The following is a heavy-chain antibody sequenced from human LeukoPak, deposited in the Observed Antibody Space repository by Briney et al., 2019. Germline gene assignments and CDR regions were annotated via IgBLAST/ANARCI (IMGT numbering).Heavy chain of an antibody. CDR3: ARVYDSGSQAYFYYMDV. J-gene: IGHJ6*03. CDR2: IYYSGST. V-gene: IGHV4-59*01. D-gene: IGHD3-10*01. CDR1: GGSTSSYY. Sequence: SETLSLTCTVSGGSTSSYYWSWIRQPPGKGLEWIGYIYYSGSTNYKPSLKSRVTISVDTSKNQFSLKVNSVTAADTAVYYCARVYDSGSQAYFYYMDVWGKGTTVTISS.